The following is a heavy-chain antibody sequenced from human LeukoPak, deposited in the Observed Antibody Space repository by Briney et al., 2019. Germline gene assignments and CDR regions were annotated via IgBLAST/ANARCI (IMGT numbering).Heavy chain of an antibody. V-gene: IGHV1-69*06. CDR3: ARDLRGFWDYFDY. Sequence: SVKVSCKASGGTFSSYAISWVRQAPGQGLEWMGGIIPIFGTANYAQKFQGRVTITADKSTGTAYMELSSLRSEDTAVYYCARDLRGFWDYFDYWGQGTLVTVSS. J-gene: IGHJ4*02. CDR2: IIPIFGTA. CDR1: GGTFSSYA. D-gene: IGHD3-16*01.